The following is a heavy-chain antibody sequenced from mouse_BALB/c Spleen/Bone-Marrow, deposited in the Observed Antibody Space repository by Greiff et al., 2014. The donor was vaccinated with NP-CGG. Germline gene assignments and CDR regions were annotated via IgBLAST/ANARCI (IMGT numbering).Heavy chain of an antibody. J-gene: IGHJ4*01. Sequence: QVQLQQSGPGLVAPSQSLSITCTVSGFSLTGQGVNWVRQSPGKGLEWLGVIWGDGSSDHNSDLRSRLTISKDNSKSQVFLKMNNLRTDDTARYYCARYGLDAIDYWGQGTSVTVSS. CDR1: GFSLTGQG. D-gene: IGHD2-10*02. CDR2: IWGDGSS. V-gene: IGHV2-6-7*01. CDR3: ARYGLDAIDY.